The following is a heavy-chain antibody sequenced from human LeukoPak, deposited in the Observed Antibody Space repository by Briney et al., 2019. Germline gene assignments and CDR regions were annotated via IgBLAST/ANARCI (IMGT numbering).Heavy chain of an antibody. CDR1: GYTFNGYY. J-gene: IGHJ4*02. CDR2: INPNSGGT. V-gene: IGHV1-2*02. CDR3: ATSSGWKSNIDY. Sequence: GASAKVSCKASGYTFNGYYIHWVRQAPGQGLEWMGWINPNSGGTNYAQKVQGRVTMTRDTSISTAYMELSRLRSDDTAVFYCATSSGWKSNIDYWGQGTLVTVSS. D-gene: IGHD6-19*01.